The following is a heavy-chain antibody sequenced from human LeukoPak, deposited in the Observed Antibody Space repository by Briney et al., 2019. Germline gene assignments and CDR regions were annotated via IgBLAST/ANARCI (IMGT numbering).Heavy chain of an antibody. CDR3: ARYSGSYRPGFDY. D-gene: IGHD1-26*01. V-gene: IGHV3-7*01. CDR1: GFTFSRYW. CDR2: IKQDGSEK. J-gene: IGHJ4*02. Sequence: PGGSLRLSCAASGFTFSRYWMSWVRQAPGKGLEWVANIKQDGSEKYYVDSVKGRFTISRDNAKNSLYLQMNSLRAEDTAVYYCARYSGSYRPGFDYWGQGTLVTVSS.